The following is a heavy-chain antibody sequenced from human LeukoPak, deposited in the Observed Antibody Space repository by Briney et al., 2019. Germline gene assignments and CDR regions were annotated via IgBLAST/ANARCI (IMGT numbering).Heavy chain of an antibody. J-gene: IGHJ6*02. CDR3: ARGQPLGISGHGMDV. D-gene: IGHD3-10*01. Sequence: GASVKVSCKAPGGTFSSHTISWVRQAPGQGLEWMGRITPVIGIANYAKKFQGRVTITAHKSTSTAYMELSSLRSDDTAVYYCARGQPLGISGHGMDVWGQGTTVTVSS. CDR2: ITPVIGIA. V-gene: IGHV1-69*02. CDR1: GGTFSSHT.